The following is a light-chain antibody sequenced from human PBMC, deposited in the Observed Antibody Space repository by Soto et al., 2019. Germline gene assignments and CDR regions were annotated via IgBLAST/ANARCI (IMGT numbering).Light chain of an antibody. CDR2: LNSDGSH. CDR3: QTWGTGIQV. CDR1: SGHSSYA. J-gene: IGLJ3*02. Sequence: QPVLTQSPSASASLGASVKLTCTLSSGHSSYAIAWHQQQPEKGPRHLMKLNSDGSHSKGDGIPDRFSGSSSGAERYLTISRLPSEDEADYYCQTWGTGIQVFGGGTKLTVL. V-gene: IGLV4-69*01.